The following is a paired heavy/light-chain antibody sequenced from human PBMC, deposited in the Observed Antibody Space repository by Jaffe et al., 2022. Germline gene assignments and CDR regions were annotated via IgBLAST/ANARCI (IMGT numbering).Light chain of an antibody. CDR3: CSYAGSSTFV. Sequence: QSALTQPASVSGSPGQSITISCTGTSSDVGSYNLVSWYQQHPGKAPKLMIYEGSKRPSGVSNRFSGSKSGNTASLTISGLQAEDEADYYCCSYAGSSTFVFGGGTKLTVL. CDR1: SSDVGSYNL. J-gene: IGLJ2*01. CDR2: EGS. V-gene: IGLV2-23*03.
Heavy chain of an antibody. CDR3: TRFTPLNISGWYFRGGYFDY. D-gene: IGHD6-19*01. CDR1: GFTFGDYA. J-gene: IGHJ4*02. CDR2: IRSKAYGGTT. V-gene: IGHV3-49*03. Sequence: EVQLVESGGGLVQPGRSLRLSCTASGFTFGDYAMSWFRQAPGKGLEWVGFIRSKAYGGTTEYAASVKGRFTISRDDSKSIAYLQMNSLKTEDTAVYYCTRFTPLNISGWYFRGGYFDYWGQGTLVTVSS.